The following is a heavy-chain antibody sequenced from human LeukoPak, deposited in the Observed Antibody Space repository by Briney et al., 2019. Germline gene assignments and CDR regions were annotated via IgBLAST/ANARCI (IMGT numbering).Heavy chain of an antibody. CDR1: GGSTGSDY. CDR3: ARAPRYYDFWSWAFDY. J-gene: IGHJ4*02. V-gene: IGHV4-59*12. Sequence: PSETLSLTCTVSGGSTGSDYWSWIRQPPGKGLEWIAYVYYSGVTSYNPSLKSRDAISIDTSKNQFSLKLSSVTAADTAVYYCARAPRYYDFWSWAFDYWGQGTLVTVSS. D-gene: IGHD3-3*01. CDR2: VYYSGVT.